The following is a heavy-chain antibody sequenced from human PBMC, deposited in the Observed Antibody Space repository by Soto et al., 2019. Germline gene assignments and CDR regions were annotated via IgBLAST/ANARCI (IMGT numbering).Heavy chain of an antibody. J-gene: IGHJ4*02. Sequence: GGSLRLSCAASGFTFSSYAMHWVRQAPGKGLEWVAVLSYDGSDKYYADSVKGRFTISRDNSKNTLYLQMNSLRAEDTAVYYCAKESNTDFDWLLYPPDYWGQGTLVTVSS. CDR1: GFTFSSYA. CDR2: LSYDGSDK. V-gene: IGHV3-30-3*01. CDR3: AKESNTDFDWLLYPPDY. D-gene: IGHD3-9*01.